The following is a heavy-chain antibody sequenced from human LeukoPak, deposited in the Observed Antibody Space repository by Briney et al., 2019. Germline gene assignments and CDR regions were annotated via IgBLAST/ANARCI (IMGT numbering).Heavy chain of an antibody. J-gene: IGHJ4*02. D-gene: IGHD1-14*01. V-gene: IGHV1-2*02. Sequence: ASVKVSCKASGYTFTSYGISWVRQAPGQGLEWMGWINPNSGGTDYAQKFQGRVTMTRDMSTSTVYMELSSLRSEDTAVYYCASIRNGFDYWGQGTLVTVSS. CDR2: INPNSGGT. CDR1: GYTFTSYG. CDR3: ASIRNGFDY.